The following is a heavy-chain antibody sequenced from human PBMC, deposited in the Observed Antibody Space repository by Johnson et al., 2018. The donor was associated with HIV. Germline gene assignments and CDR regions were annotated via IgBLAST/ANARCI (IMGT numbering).Heavy chain of an antibody. D-gene: IGHD1-26*01. CDR2: IYSGGSI. CDR1: GFSVSNTY. Sequence: VQLVESGGGLVQSGGSLRLSCGASGFSVSNTYMHCVRQAPGKGLEWVSVIYSGGSIGYSDSVKGRFTISRDNAKNSLYLQMNSLRDEDTAVYYCVTADRGAAWGQGTTGTVSS. J-gene: IGHJ3*01. CDR3: VTADRGAA. V-gene: IGHV3-66*01.